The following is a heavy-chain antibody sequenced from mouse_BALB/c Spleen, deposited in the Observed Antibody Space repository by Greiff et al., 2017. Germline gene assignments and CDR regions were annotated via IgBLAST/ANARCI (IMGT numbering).Heavy chain of an antibody. V-gene: IGHV1-4*01. CDR2: INPSSGYT. CDR3: ARGDGYYHVMDY. J-gene: IGHJ4*01. Sequence: QVQLQQSGAELARPGASVKMSCKASGYTFTSYTMHWVKQRPGQGLEWIGYINPSSGYTNYNQKFKDKATLTADKSSSTAYMQLSSLTSEDSAVYYCARGDGYYHVMDYWGQGTSVTVSS. CDR1: GYTFTSYT. D-gene: IGHD2-3*01.